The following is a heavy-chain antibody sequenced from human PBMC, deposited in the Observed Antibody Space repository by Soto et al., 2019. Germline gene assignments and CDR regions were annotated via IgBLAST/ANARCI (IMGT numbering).Heavy chain of an antibody. V-gene: IGHV3-72*01. D-gene: IGHD1-26*01. CDR1: GFTFSNYY. J-gene: IGHJ5*02. CDR2: TRDTARNYAS. CDR3: ARDTGGSYDL. Sequence: EVQLVESGGGLVQPGGSLRLSCAASGFTFSNYYMDWVRQLPGKGLEWVGRTRDTARNYASEYAPSLKGRFTISRHDSEDSMFLQLNSLKTEDTAVYYCARDTGGSYDLWGQGTLVTVS.